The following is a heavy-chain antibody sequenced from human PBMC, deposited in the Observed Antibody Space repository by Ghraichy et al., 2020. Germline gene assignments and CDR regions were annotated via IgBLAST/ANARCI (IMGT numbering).Heavy chain of an antibody. CDR3: ARTGDYDYVWGSYPIDY. J-gene: IGHJ4*02. V-gene: IGHV3-48*02. CDR1: GFTISSYS. CDR2: ISSSSSTI. D-gene: IGHD3-16*02. Sequence: GGSLRLSCAASGFTISSYSMNWVRQAPGKGLEWVSYISSSSSTIYYADSVKGRFTISRDNAKNSLYLQMNSLRDEDTAVYYCARTGDYDYVWGSYPIDYWGQGTLVTVSS.